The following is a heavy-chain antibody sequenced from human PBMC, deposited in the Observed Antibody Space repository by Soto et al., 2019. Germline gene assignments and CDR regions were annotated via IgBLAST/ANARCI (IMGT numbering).Heavy chain of an antibody. CDR1: GTSISGFY. J-gene: IGHJ5*02. Sequence: SETLSLPCTVSGTSISGFYWSWIRKSAGKGLEWIGRIYATGTTDYNPSLKSRVMMSVDTSKKQFSMKLRSVTAADTAVYYCVRDGTKALRDWLDPWDKGISVAASS. CDR2: IYATGTT. V-gene: IGHV4-4*07. CDR3: VRDGTKALRDWLDP. D-gene: IGHD1-1*01.